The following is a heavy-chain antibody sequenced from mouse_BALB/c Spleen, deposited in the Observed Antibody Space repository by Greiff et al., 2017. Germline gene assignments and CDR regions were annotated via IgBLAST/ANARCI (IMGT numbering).Heavy chain of an antibody. CDR3: ASSWGFDY. V-gene: IGHV5-17*02. Sequence: EVMLVESGGGLVQPGGSRKLSCAASGFTFSSFGMHWVRQAPEKGLEWVAYISSGSSTIYYADTVKGRFTISRDNPKNTLFLQMTSLRSEDTAMYYCASSWGFDYWGQGTTLTVSS. J-gene: IGHJ2*01. CDR2: ISSGSSTI. CDR1: GFTFSSFG. D-gene: IGHD2-12*01.